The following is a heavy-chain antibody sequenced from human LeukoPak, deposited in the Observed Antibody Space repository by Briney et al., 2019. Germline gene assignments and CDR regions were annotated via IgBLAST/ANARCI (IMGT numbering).Heavy chain of an antibody. V-gene: IGHV6-1*01. CDR2: TYYRSTWYN. CDR1: GDSVSSNSVT. CDR3: ARRLTQYDCFDP. D-gene: IGHD2-2*01. Sequence: SQTLSLTCAISGDSVSSNSVTWNWIRQSPSRGLEWLGRTYYRSTWYNDYAVSARGRTTVNPDTSKNQFSLHLNSVTPEDTAVYYCARRLTQYDCFDPWGQGILVTVSS. J-gene: IGHJ5*02.